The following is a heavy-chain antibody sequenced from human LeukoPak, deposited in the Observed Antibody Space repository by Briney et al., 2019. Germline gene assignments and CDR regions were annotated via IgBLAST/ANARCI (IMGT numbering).Heavy chain of an antibody. Sequence: PSETLSLTCSVSGGSISSGRHYWGWVRQPPGKGLEWIGSLSYGRSIYYKPSLKSRVSMSVDTSKNQFSLKMISVTAADTGMYYCASRIAVAGALVYWGRGTLVTVSS. D-gene: IGHD6-19*01. J-gene: IGHJ4*02. V-gene: IGHV4-39*07. CDR2: LSYGRSI. CDR1: GGSISSGRHY. CDR3: ASRIAVAGALVY.